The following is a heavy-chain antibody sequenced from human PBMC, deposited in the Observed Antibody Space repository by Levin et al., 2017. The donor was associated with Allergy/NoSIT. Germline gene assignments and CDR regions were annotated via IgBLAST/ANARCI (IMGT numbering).Heavy chain of an antibody. CDR1: GFTVSSNY. CDR2: IYSGGST. V-gene: IGHV3-66*01. D-gene: IGHD3-16*02. Sequence: GGSLRLSCAASGFTVSSNYMSWVRQAPGKGLEWVSVIYSGGSTYYADSVKGRFTISRDNSKNTLYLQMNSLRAEDTAVYYCARDLFMITFGGVIERHDAFDIWGQGTMVTVSS. J-gene: IGHJ3*02. CDR3: ARDLFMITFGGVIERHDAFDI.